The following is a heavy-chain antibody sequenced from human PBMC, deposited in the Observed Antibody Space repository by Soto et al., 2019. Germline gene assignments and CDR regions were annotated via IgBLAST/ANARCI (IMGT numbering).Heavy chain of an antibody. Sequence: PGGSLRLSCAASGFTVSSNYMSWVRQAPGKGLEWVSVIYSGGSTYYADSVKGRFTISRDNSKNTLYLQMNSLRAEDTAVYYCASPARRPLRFYYYYGMDVWGQGTTVTVSS. CDR2: IYSGGST. V-gene: IGHV3-53*01. J-gene: IGHJ6*02. CDR3: ASPARRPLRFYYYYGMDV. D-gene: IGHD3-3*01. CDR1: GFTVSSNY.